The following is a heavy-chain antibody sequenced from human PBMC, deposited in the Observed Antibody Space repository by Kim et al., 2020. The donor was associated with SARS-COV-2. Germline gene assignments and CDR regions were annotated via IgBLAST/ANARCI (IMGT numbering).Heavy chain of an antibody. J-gene: IGHJ1*01. V-gene: IGHV3-23*01. CDR3: AKVSAPDSGSYCSGGSCYSEYFQH. Sequence: GGSLRLSCAASGFTFSSYAMSWVRQAPGKGLEWVSAISGSGGSTYYADSVKGRFTISRDNSKNTLYLQMNSLRAEDTAVYYCAKVSAPDSGSYCSGGSCYSEYFQHWGQGTLVTVSS. CDR2: ISGSGGST. CDR1: GFTFSSYA. D-gene: IGHD2-15*01.